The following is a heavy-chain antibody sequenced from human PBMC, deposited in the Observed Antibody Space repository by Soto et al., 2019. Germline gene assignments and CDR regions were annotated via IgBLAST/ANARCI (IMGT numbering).Heavy chain of an antibody. D-gene: IGHD3-16*01. CDR2: IKEDGSEK. V-gene: IGHV3-7*03. CDR1: GFTFSSYW. J-gene: IGHJ4*02. Sequence: GGSLRLSCAASGFTFSSYWMSWVRQAPGKGLEWVANIKEDGSEKYYVDSVKGRFTISRDNAKNSLFLQMNSLKAEDTAVYYCVRVGRLGGYWGQGTLVTVSS. CDR3: VRVGRLGGY.